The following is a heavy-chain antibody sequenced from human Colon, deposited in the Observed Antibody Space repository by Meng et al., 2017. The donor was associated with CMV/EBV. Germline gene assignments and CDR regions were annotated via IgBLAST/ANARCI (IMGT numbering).Heavy chain of an antibody. CDR2: IYNDGSGT. CDR1: GFPFINYD. J-gene: IGHJ6*02. Sequence: GESLKISCAASGFPFINYDMNWVRQAPGKGLEWVSFIYNDGSGTYYADSVKGRFTISRDNSKNTLYLQMNSLRADDTAVYYCAKRQDSSGWWGGGCYGMDVWGQGTTVTVSS. CDR3: AKRQDSSGWWGGGCYGMDV. D-gene: IGHD6-19*01. V-gene: IGHV3-23*03.